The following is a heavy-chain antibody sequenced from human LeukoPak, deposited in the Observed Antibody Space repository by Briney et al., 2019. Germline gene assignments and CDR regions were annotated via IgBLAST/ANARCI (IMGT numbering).Heavy chain of an antibody. D-gene: IGHD4-17*01. J-gene: IGHJ4*02. V-gene: IGHV3-23*01. CDR2: ISGSGGST. Sequence: GGSLRLSCAASGFTFSSYAMSWVRQAPGKGLEWVSAISGSGGSTYYADSVKGRFTISRDNSKNTLYLQMNSLRAEDTAVYYCARLNGDYGQVDYWGQGTLVTVPS. CDR3: ARLNGDYGQVDY. CDR1: GFTFSSYA.